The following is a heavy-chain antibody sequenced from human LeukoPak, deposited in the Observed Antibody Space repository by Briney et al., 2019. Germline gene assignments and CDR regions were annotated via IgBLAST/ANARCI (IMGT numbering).Heavy chain of an antibody. CDR2: ISGGGGNT. CDR1: KFAFSSYA. Sequence: GGSLRLSCAASKFAFSSYAMSWVRQAPGKGLEWVSAISGGGGNTYYADSVKGRFTISRDNSKNTLYLQMNSLRAEDTAVYYCAKDLLYGGPDAFDIWGQGTMVTVSS. V-gene: IGHV3-23*01. CDR3: AKDLLYGGPDAFDI. D-gene: IGHD4-17*01. J-gene: IGHJ3*02.